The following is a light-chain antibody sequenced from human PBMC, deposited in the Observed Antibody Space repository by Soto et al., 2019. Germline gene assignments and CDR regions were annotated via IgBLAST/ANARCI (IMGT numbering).Light chain of an antibody. CDR3: QQYGSSPR. CDR2: GAS. J-gene: IGKJ1*01. CDR1: QSVTSSY. V-gene: IGKV3-20*01. Sequence: EIVLTQSPGTLSLSPGERATLSCRASQSVTSSYLAWYQQNPGQAPRLLIYGASSRATGIPDRFSGSGSGTDFTLTISRLEPEDCALYYCQQYGSSPRFGQGTKVEIK.